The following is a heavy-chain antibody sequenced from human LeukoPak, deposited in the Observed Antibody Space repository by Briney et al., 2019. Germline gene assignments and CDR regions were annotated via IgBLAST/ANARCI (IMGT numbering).Heavy chain of an antibody. J-gene: IGHJ4*02. CDR2: ISYDGSNK. CDR3: ASSYCTNGVCYTFDY. D-gene: IGHD2-8*01. Sequence: PGGSLRLSCAASGFTFSSCAMHWVRQAPGKGLEWVAVISYDGSNKYYADSVKGRFTISRDNSKNTLYLQMNSLRAEDTAVYYCASSYCTNGVCYTFDYWGQGTLVTVSS. V-gene: IGHV3-30-3*01. CDR1: GFTFSSCA.